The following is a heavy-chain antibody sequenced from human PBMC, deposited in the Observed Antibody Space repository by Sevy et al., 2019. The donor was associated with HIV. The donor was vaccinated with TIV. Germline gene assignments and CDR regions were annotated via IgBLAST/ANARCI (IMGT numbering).Heavy chain of an antibody. J-gene: IGHJ4*02. CDR1: GASFNDFY. CDR3: ARFDTKIMIFGVPRGIY. CDR2: INHSEVT. Sequence: SETLSLTCTVYGASFNDFYWNWIRQPPGKGLEWIGEINHSEVTKYNPSLKSRVTISVDAANSQFSLKLTSVTAADTAVYYCARFDTKIMIFGVPRGIYWGPRTLVTVSS. V-gene: IGHV4-34*01. D-gene: IGHD3-3*01.